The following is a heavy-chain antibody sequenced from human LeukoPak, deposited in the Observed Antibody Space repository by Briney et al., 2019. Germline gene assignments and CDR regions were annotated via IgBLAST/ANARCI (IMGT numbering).Heavy chain of an antibody. J-gene: IGHJ1*01. CDR2: MNPNSGNT. V-gene: IGHV1-8*01. Sequence: ASVKVSCKASGYTFTSYDINWVRQATGQGLEWMGWMNPNSGNTGYAQKFQGRVTMTRNTPISTAYMELSSLRSEDTAVYYCARVDSYDFWSGYSTGYFQHWGQGTLVTVSS. CDR1: GYTFTSYD. D-gene: IGHD3-3*01. CDR3: ARVDSYDFWSGYSTGYFQH.